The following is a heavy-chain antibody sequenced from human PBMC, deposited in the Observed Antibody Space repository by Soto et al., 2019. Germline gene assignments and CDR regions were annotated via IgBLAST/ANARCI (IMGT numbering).Heavy chain of an antibody. CDR3: AKDAEYYDFWSGYYYYFDY. V-gene: IGHV3-23*01. D-gene: IGHD3-3*01. J-gene: IGHJ4*02. CDR1: GFTFSSYA. CDR2: ISGSGGST. Sequence: GGFLRLSCAASGFTFSSYAMSWVRQAPGKGLEWVSAISGSGGSTYYADSVKGRFTISRDNSKNTLYLQMNSLRAEDTAVYYCAKDAEYYDFWSGYYYYFDYWGQGTLVTVSS.